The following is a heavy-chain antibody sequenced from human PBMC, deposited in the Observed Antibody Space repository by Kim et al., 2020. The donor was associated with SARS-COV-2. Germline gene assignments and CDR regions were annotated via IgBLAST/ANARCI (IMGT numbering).Heavy chain of an antibody. CDR2: INAGNGNT. CDR3: ASGYYYDSSGYYFGWYFDL. Sequence: ASVKVSCKASGYTFTSYAMHWVRQAPGQRLEWMGWINAGNGNTKYSQKFQGRVTITRDTSASTAYMELSSLRSEDTAVYYCASGYYYDSSGYYFGWYFDLWGRGTLVTVSS. D-gene: IGHD3-22*01. J-gene: IGHJ2*01. V-gene: IGHV1-3*01. CDR1: GYTFTSYA.